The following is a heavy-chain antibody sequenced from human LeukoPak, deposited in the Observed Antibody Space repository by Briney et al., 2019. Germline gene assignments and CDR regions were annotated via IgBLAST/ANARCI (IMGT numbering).Heavy chain of an antibody. CDR2: IYYSGST. Sequence: SETLSLTCTVSGGSISSSSYYWGWIRQPPGKGLEWFGSIYYSGSTYYNPSLKSRVTISVDTSKNQFSLKLSSVTAADTAVYYCARDMTLTMVRGVTTFDYWGQGTLVSVSS. J-gene: IGHJ4*02. V-gene: IGHV4-39*07. CDR1: GGSISSSSYY. D-gene: IGHD3-10*01. CDR3: ARDMTLTMVRGVTTFDY.